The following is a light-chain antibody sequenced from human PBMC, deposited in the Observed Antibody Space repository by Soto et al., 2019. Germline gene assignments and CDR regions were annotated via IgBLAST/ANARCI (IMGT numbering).Light chain of an antibody. CDR2: DTS. CDR1: QSVSSY. Sequence: EIVLTQSPATLSLSPGERATLSCRASQSVSSYLAWYQQKPGQAPRLLIYDTSKRATGIPARFSGSGSGTDFTLPLSSLEPEDFAVYYCQQRTNWPRSFTFGPGTKVDI. V-gene: IGKV3-11*01. CDR3: QQRTNWPRSFT. J-gene: IGKJ3*01.